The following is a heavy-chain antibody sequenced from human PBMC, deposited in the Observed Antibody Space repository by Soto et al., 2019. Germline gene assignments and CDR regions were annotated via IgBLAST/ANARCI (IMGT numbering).Heavy chain of an antibody. D-gene: IGHD6-13*01. J-gene: IGHJ6*02. V-gene: IGHV3-33*01. CDR2: IWYDGSNK. CDR1: GFTFSSYG. Sequence: QVQLVESGGGVVQPGRSLRLSCAASGFTFSSYGMQWVRQAPGKGLEWVAVIWYDGSNKYYADSVKGRFTISRDNSKNLLYLQMNSPRSWETAVFYWARDLAAVGVSYYYYGMDVWGQGATVTVPS. CDR3: ARDLAAVGVSYYYYGMDV.